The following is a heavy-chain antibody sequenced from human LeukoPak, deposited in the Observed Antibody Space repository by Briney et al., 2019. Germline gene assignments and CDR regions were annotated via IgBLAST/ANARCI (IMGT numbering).Heavy chain of an antibody. D-gene: IGHD3-22*01. CDR2: ISSSGSTI. Sequence: GGSLRLSCAASGFTFSSYEMNWVRQAPGKGLEWVSYISSSGSTIYYADSVKGRFTISRDNAKNSLYLQMNSLRAEDTALYYCAKATYYYDSSGYFFDYWGQGTLVTVSS. V-gene: IGHV3-48*03. CDR3: AKATYYYDSSGYFFDY. J-gene: IGHJ4*02. CDR1: GFTFSSYE.